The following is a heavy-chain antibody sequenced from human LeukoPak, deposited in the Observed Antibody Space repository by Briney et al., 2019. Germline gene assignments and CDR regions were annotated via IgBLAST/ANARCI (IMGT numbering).Heavy chain of an antibody. J-gene: IGHJ6*02. CDR3: ATQPDYYYYGMDV. CDR2: IHHSGST. CDR1: GGSFSDFY. Sequence: SETLSLTCALYGGSFSDFYWGWIRQPPGKGLEWIGEIHHSGSTNYNPSLKSRATISVDTSKNQFSLKLTSVTAADTAVYYCATQPDYYYYGMDVWGQGTTVTVSS. V-gene: IGHV4-34*01.